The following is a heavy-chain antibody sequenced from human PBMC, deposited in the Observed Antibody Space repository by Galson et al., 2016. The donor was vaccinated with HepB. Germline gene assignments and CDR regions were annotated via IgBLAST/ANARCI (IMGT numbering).Heavy chain of an antibody. CDR3: ARAYYYGMDV. CDR2: ISYDGSKK. Sequence: SLRLSCAASGFIFSSYGMHWVRQSPGKGLEWVAVISYDGSKKYYADSVKGRFTISRGNSKNTLNLQMNSLRAEDTAVYYCARAYYYGMDVWGQGTLVTVSS. CDR1: GFIFSSYG. V-gene: IGHV3-30*03. J-gene: IGHJ6*02.